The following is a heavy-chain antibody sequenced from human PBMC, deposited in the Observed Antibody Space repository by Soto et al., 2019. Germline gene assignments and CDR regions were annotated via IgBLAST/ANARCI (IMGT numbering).Heavy chain of an antibody. CDR3: ARRERYCSSTSRSYYYYYGMDV. D-gene: IGHD2-2*01. Sequence: SLKISCKGSGYSFTSYWISWVRQMPGKGLEWMGRIDPSDSYTNYSPSFQGHVTISADKSISTAYLQWSSLKASDTAMYYCARRERYCSSTSRSYYYYYGMDVWGQGTTVTVSS. J-gene: IGHJ6*02. V-gene: IGHV5-10-1*01. CDR1: GYSFTSYW. CDR2: IDPSDSYT.